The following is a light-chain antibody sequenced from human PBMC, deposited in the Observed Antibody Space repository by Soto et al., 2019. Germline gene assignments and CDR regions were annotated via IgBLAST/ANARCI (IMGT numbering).Light chain of an antibody. J-gene: IGKJ1*01. Sequence: DIQMTQSPSTLSASVGDRVTVTCRASQSISIWLAWYQQKPGKAPKVLIYKASSLQSGVPSRFSGSGSGTESTLTISSLQPDDFATYYCQQYYNYYRTFGQGTKVEIK. CDR2: KAS. V-gene: IGKV1-5*03. CDR1: QSISIW. CDR3: QQYYNYYRT.